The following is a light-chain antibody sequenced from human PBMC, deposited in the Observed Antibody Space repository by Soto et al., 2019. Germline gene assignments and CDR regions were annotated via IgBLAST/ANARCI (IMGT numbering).Light chain of an antibody. CDR2: GAS. Sequence: EIVLTQSPGTLSLSPGERATLSCRASQSVRSSYLAWYQQKPGQAPRLLIYGASSRATGIPDRFSGSWSGTDFNLTISRLEPEDFAVYYCQQYGSAPLTFGGGTKVEIK. CDR3: QQYGSAPLT. J-gene: IGKJ4*01. V-gene: IGKV3-20*01. CDR1: QSVRSSY.